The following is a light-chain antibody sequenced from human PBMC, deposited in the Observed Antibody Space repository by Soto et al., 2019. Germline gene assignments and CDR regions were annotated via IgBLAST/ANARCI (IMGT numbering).Light chain of an antibody. V-gene: IGLV2-14*01. J-gene: IGLJ1*01. CDR3: RSYTSSSPYV. Sequence: QSLLTQPASVSGSPGQSITISCTGTISDVGGYNYVSWYQQHPGKAPKLMIYEVSNRPSGVSNRFSGSKSGNTASLTISGLQAEDEADYYCRSYTSSSPYVFGTGTKVTVL. CDR1: ISDVGGYNY. CDR2: EVS.